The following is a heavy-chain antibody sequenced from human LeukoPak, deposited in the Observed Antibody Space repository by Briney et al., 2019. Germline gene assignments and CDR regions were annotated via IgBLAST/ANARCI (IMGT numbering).Heavy chain of an antibody. J-gene: IGHJ4*02. CDR3: ARDLSSPSSGWYPVDY. D-gene: IGHD6-19*01. CDR2: IYSGGST. Sequence: GGSLRLSCAASGFTFSSYSMNWVRQAPGKGLEWVSVIYSGGSTYYADSVKGRFTIPRDNSKNTLYLQMNSLRAEDTAVYYCARDLSSPSSGWYPVDYWGQGTLVTVSS. CDR1: GFTFSSYS. V-gene: IGHV3-53*01.